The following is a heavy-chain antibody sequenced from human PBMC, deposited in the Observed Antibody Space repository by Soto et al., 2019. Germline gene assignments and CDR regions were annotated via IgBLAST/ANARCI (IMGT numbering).Heavy chain of an antibody. J-gene: IGHJ6*02. Sequence: ALPKAACKVTSYTFTSTVFSWVRQAPGQGLEWMGWISAYNGNTNYAQKLQGRVTMTTDTSTSTAYMELRSLRSDDTAVYYCARDNPPMGVWGQGTTVT. CDR2: ISAYNGNT. CDR1: SYTFTSTV. V-gene: IGHV1-18*01. CDR3: ARDNPPMGV.